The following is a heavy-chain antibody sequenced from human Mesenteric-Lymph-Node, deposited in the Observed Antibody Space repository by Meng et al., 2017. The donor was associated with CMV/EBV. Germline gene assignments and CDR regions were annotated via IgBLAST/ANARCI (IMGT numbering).Heavy chain of an antibody. V-gene: IGHV3-21*01. J-gene: IGHJ5*02. CDR3: ARDDILTGYSP. CDR1: GFTFSSYW. Sequence: GGSLRLSCAACGFTFSSYWMNWVRQAPGKGLEWVSSISSSGDYIYYADSVKGRFTISRDNAKNSLYLQMNSLRAEDTAVYYCARDDILTGYSPWGQGTLVTVSS. D-gene: IGHD3-9*01. CDR2: ISSSGDYI.